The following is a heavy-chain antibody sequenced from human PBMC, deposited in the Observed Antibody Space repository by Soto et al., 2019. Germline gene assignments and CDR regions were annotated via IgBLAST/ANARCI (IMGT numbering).Heavy chain of an antibody. CDR1: RFSVGGNY. V-gene: IGHV3-53*01. J-gene: IGHJ4*02. CDR3: ARGPNSDC. D-gene: IGHD2-21*01. CDR2: IYSGGNP. Sequence: EERLVQSGGGLVQPGGSLRLSCAASRFSVGGNYMSWVRQAPGKGLELVSLIYSGGNPFYADSMKGRFTLSRDNSNNMLYLQMDSLRAEDTAVYYCARGPNSDCWGQGTLVIVSS.